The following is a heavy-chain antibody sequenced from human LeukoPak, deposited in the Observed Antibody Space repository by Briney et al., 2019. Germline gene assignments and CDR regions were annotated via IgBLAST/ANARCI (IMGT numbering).Heavy chain of an antibody. J-gene: IGHJ6*03. V-gene: IGHV3-48*04. Sequence: GGSLRLSCAASGFTFSSYSMNWVRQAPGKGLEWVSYISSSTIYYADSVKGRFTISRDNAKNSLYLQMNSLRAEDTAVYYCARDPATVTTSEDYYYYYMDVWGKGTTVTVPS. D-gene: IGHD4-11*01. CDR3: ARDPATVTTSEDYYYYYMDV. CDR2: ISSSTI. CDR1: GFTFSSYS.